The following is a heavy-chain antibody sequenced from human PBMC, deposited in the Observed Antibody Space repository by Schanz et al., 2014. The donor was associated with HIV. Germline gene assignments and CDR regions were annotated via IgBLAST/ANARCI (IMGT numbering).Heavy chain of an antibody. CDR3: ARVGRAYYYDSSGGIDY. D-gene: IGHD3-22*01. CDR1: GYIFIDYY. V-gene: IGHV1-2*02. Sequence: QVQLVQSGPEVRKPGASVKVSCKASGYIFIDYYIHWVRQAPGQGPEWMGYIKPNSGDTFYAQKFQGRVTMTRDTSISTAYMELSRLRSDDTAVYYCARVGRAYYYDSSGGIDYWGQGTLVTVSS. J-gene: IGHJ4*02. CDR2: IKPNSGDT.